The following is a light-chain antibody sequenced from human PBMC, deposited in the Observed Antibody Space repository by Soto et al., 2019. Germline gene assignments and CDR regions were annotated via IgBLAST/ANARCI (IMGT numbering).Light chain of an antibody. V-gene: IGKV3-11*01. Sequence: EIVLTQSPTPLSLSPGERSTLSFRASQIVSSHLAWFQQRPGQAPRLLFYAASNRAAGIPARFGGGGSGTDFPPTISSHEPEDFAVYYCQQSSSAITFGQGTRLEIK. CDR2: AAS. J-gene: IGKJ5*01. CDR1: QIVSSH. CDR3: QQSSSAIT.